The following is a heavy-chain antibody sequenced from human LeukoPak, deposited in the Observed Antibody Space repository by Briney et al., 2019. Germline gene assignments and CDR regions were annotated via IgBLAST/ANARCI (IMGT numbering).Heavy chain of an antibody. D-gene: IGHD6-19*01. J-gene: IGHJ4*02. V-gene: IGHV3-23*01. CDR3: ARGSTVAGDFDY. Sequence: PGGSLRLSCAASGFTFSSYAMSWVRQAPGKGLEWVSAISGSGGSTYYADSVKGRFTISRDNSKNTLYLQMNSLRAEDTAVYYCARGSTVAGDFDYWGQGTLVTVSS. CDR1: GFTFSSYA. CDR2: ISGSGGST.